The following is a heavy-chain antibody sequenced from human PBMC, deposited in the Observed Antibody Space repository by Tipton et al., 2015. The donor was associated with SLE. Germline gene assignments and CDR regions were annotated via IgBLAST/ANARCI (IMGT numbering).Heavy chain of an antibody. D-gene: IGHD5-18*01. CDR3: ARDGEDSYGFVYWFDP. CDR2: IYYSGST. J-gene: IGHJ5*02. V-gene: IGHV4-39*07. Sequence: LRLSCTVSGGSISSSSYYWGWIRQPPGKGLEWIGSIYYSGSTYYNPSLKSRVTISVDTSKNQFSLKLSSVTAADTAVYYCARDGEDSYGFVYWFDPWGQGTLVTVSS. CDR1: GGSISSSSYY.